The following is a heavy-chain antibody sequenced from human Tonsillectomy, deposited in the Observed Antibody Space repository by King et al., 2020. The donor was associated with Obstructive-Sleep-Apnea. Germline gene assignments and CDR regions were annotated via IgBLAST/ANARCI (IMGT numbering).Heavy chain of an antibody. V-gene: IGHV4-31*03. D-gene: IGHD2-21*01. CDR2: IYYSGST. CDR3: ARVPPGGDGYFDY. J-gene: IGHJ4*02. CDR1: VGSISSGGYY. Sequence: VQLQESGPGLVKPSQTLSLTCTVSVGSISSGGYYWSWIRQHPGKGLEWIGYIYYSGSTYSNPSLKRRVTLSVDTSKNQFALKLGSVTAADTAVYYCARVPPGGDGYFDYWGQGTLVTVSS.